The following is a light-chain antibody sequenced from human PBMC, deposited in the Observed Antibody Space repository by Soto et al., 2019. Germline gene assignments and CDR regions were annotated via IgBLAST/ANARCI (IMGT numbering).Light chain of an antibody. CDR1: QSISRY. CDR3: QQSHTPPLT. Sequence: DIQMTQSPSPLSASVGDRVTVTCRASQSISRYLNWYQQKPGNAPKLLIYAASNLQSGVPSRFSGSGSGTDFTLTISSLHPEYFATYFCQQSHTPPLTFGGGTKVEIK. CDR2: AAS. V-gene: IGKV1-39*01. J-gene: IGKJ4*01.